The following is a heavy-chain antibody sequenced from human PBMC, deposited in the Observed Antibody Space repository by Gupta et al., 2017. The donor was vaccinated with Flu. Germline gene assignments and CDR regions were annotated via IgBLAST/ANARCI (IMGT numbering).Heavy chain of an antibody. J-gene: IGHJ4*02. CDR2: ISGSGGST. V-gene: IGHV3-23*01. CDR1: A. Sequence: AMSWVRQAPGKGLEWVSAISGSGGSTYYADSVKGRFTISRDNSKNTLYLQMNSLRAEDTAVYYCAKEPPLAYCGGDCPFDYWGQGTLVTVSS. D-gene: IGHD2-21*02. CDR3: AKEPPLAYCGGDCPFDY.